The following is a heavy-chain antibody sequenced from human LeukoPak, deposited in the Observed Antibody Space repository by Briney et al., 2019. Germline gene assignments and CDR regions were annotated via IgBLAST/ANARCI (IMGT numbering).Heavy chain of an antibody. Sequence: GGSLRLSCTASGFSFRTYNLHWVRQAPGKGLEWVAVISYNGGYIHYEDSVKGRFTISRDDSKNTLSLQMSGLRAEDTALYYCATHYYDSSGYYSPDYWGQGTLVTVSS. CDR2: ISYNGGYI. D-gene: IGHD3-22*01. J-gene: IGHJ4*02. CDR3: ATHYYDSSGYYSPDY. V-gene: IGHV3-33*01. CDR1: GFSFRTYN.